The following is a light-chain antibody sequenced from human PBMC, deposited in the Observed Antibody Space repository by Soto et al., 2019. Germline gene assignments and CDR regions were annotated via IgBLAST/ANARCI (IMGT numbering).Light chain of an antibody. CDR1: SGHSSYA. CDR2: LDSDGSH. CDR3: QTWGTGIRV. V-gene: IGLV4-69*01. Sequence: QSVLTQSPSASASLGASVKLTCTLSSGHSSYAIAWHQQQPEKGPRYLMKLDSDGSHSKGDGIPDRFSGSSSGTERCLTISSLQSEDEAGYYCQTWGTGIRVFGGGTKLTVL. J-gene: IGLJ2*01.